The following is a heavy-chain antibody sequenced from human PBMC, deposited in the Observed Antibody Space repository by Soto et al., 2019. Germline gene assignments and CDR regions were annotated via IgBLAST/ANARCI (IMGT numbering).Heavy chain of an antibody. CDR2: INPDSAAT. Sequence: HEHLVQSGAEVKMPGASLKVSCKASGYSFTGYYIHWVRQAPGQGLEWIGWINPDSAATNYAENFPGRVALTRDTFISTASMDMSSLTSDDMAVYYCARGDYGTGGDPFPYGASWGQGTLVIVSS. CDR3: ARGDYGTGGDPFPYGAS. J-gene: IGHJ4*02. D-gene: IGHD2-21*02. CDR1: GYSFTGYY. V-gene: IGHV1-2*02.